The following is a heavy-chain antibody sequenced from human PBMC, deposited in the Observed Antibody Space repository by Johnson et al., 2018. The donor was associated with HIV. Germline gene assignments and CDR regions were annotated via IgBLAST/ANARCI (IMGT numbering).Heavy chain of an antibody. CDR1: GFTFSGSA. Sequence: VQLVESGGGLVQPGGSLKLSCAASGFTFSGSAMHWVRQASGKGLEWVGRIRSKANSYATEYAASVKGRLTISRDDSKNMAYLQMNSLKPGDTAVYYCTRPADIWGQGTMVTVSS. V-gene: IGHV3-73*01. J-gene: IGHJ3*02. CDR2: IRSKANSYAT. CDR3: TRPADI.